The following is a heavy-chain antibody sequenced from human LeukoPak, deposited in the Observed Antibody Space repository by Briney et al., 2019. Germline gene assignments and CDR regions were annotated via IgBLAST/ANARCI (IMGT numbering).Heavy chain of an antibody. CDR1: GGSFSGYY. D-gene: IGHD6-19*01. Sequence: SETLSLTCAVYGGSFSGYYRSWIRQPPGKGLEWIGEINHSGSTNYNPSLKSRVTISVDTSKNQFSLKLSSVTAADTAVYYCARLFRQWLVLNWFDPWGQGTLVTVSS. CDR2: INHSGST. J-gene: IGHJ5*02. V-gene: IGHV4-34*01. CDR3: ARLFRQWLVLNWFDP.